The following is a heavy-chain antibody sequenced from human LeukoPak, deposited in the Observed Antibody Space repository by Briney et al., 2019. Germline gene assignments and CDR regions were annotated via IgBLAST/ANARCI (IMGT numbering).Heavy chain of an antibody. CDR3: ARVKQQLVRLLGRDTTYYYYYYMDV. J-gene: IGHJ6*03. CDR2: IKQDGSEK. CDR1: GFTFSSYW. Sequence: GGSLRLSCAGSGFTFSSYWMSWVRQAPGKGLEWVANIKQDGSEKHYVDSVKSRFTISRDNAKNSLFLQMNSLRAEDTAVYFCARVKQQLVRLLGRDTTYYYYYYMDVWGKGTTVTVSS. D-gene: IGHD6-13*01. V-gene: IGHV3-7*01.